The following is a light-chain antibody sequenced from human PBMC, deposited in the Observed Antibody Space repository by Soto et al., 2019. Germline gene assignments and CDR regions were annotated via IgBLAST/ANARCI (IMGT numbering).Light chain of an antibody. V-gene: IGLV1-40*01. CDR3: QSFDSSLRVYV. Sequence: QSVLTQPPSVSGAPGQRVTISCTGSSSNFGAGYEVHWYKQVPGAAPTLVIFNNLNRPSGVPERFSGSKSGTSASLVISGLQAEDEADIYCQSFDSSLRVYVFGSGTKVTVL. CDR2: NNL. CDR1: SSNFGAGYE. J-gene: IGLJ1*01.